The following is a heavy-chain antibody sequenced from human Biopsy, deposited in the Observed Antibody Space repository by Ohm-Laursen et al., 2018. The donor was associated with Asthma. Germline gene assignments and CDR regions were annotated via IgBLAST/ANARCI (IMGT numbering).Heavy chain of an antibody. CDR3: ARAYGGNFFSGAFDI. J-gene: IGHJ3*02. CDR2: MSYDGSIK. Sequence: SLRLSCAASGFTFSSYGMDWVRQALGKGLEWVALMSYDGSIKDYADSVKGRVTISRDISKNTLSLQMNSLRAEDTAVYYCARAYGGNFFSGAFDIWGQGTMVTVSS. CDR1: GFTFSSYG. V-gene: IGHV3-33*05. D-gene: IGHD4-23*01.